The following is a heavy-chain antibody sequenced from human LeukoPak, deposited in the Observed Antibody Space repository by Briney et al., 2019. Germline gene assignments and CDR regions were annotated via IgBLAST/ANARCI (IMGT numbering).Heavy chain of an antibody. J-gene: IGHJ6*02. Sequence: PSQTLSLTCTVSGGSISSSRFYGGWIRQPPGRGLEWIATISYSGSTYYNPSLRSRVTMSIDTSKNQFSLKLSSVTAADTAVYYCASLLSGFISSWCPDYYYGVDVWGQGTTVSVSS. CDR3: ASLLSGFISSWCPDYYYGVDV. CDR2: ISYSGST. V-gene: IGHV4-39*01. D-gene: IGHD6-13*01. CDR1: GGSISSSRFY.